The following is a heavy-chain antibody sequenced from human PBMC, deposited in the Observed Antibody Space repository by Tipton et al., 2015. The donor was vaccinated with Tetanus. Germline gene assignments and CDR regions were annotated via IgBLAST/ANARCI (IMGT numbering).Heavy chain of an antibody. D-gene: IGHD4-23*01. Sequence: SLRLSCAASGFTVSNNHMSWVRQAPGKGLEWVSIIYGDGAISYADSVKGRFTISRDNSKNTLYLQMNSLRAEDTAVYYCARDYGGTTYYYYYGMDVWGQGTTVTVSS. CDR1: GFTVSNNH. J-gene: IGHJ6*02. CDR2: IYGDGAI. V-gene: IGHV3-53*01. CDR3: ARDYGGTTYYYYYGMDV.